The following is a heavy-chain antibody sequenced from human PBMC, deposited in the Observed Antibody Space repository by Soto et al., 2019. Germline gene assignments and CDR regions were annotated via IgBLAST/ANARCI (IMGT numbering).Heavy chain of an antibody. D-gene: IGHD2-2*01. CDR2: ISPKSGSI. CDR3: VKDRDSTCWPCRDV. CDR1: GNTFARNG. Sequence: ASVKVSGKASGNTFARNGISWVRQTPRQGLEWMGWISPKSGSIKYAQKFQGRVIMTTDTSTSTAYMELRSLRSDDTAVYYCVKDRDSTCWPCRDVWGPATTGTVSS. J-gene: IGHJ6*02. V-gene: IGHV1-18*04.